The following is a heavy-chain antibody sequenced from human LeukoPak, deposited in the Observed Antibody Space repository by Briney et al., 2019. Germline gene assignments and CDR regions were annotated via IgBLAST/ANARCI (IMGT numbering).Heavy chain of an antibody. CDR2: IYYSGST. Sequence: SETLSLTCTVSGGSISSSSYYWGWIRQPPGKGLEWIGSIYYSGSTYYNPSLKSRVTISVDTSKNQFSLKLSSVTAADTAVYYCARGYSSSWYYFDYWGQGTLVTVSS. J-gene: IGHJ4*02. CDR3: ARGYSSSWYYFDY. D-gene: IGHD6-13*01. V-gene: IGHV4-39*07. CDR1: GGSISSSSYY.